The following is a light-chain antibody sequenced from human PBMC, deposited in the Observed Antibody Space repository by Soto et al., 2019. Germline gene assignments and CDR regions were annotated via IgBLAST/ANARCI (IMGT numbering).Light chain of an antibody. Sequence: EIVLTQSPGTLSLTQGERATLSCRASQSVSSSYLAWYQQKPGQAPRLLIYGASGRATGIPDRFSGSGSGTDFTLTISRLEPEDFAVYYCQQYGSSSYTFGQGTKLEIK. V-gene: IGKV3-20*01. CDR2: GAS. CDR3: QQYGSSSYT. CDR1: QSVSSSY. J-gene: IGKJ2*01.